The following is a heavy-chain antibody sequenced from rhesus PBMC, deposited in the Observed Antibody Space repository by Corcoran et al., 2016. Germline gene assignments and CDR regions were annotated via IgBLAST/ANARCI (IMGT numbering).Heavy chain of an antibody. CDR2: IKNKANSYTT. Sequence: EVQLVESGGGWVQPGGSLRLSCAASGLNFSTSYIHWVRQAQGKGLEWVGLIKNKANSYTTEYAAAVKGRFTISRDDSKNTLYLQMSSLKTEDTALYYCTKFGYTLDYWGQGVLVTVSS. V-gene: IGHV3-13*01. D-gene: IGHD5-24*01. CDR1: GLNFSTSY. J-gene: IGHJ4*01. CDR3: TKFGYTLDY.